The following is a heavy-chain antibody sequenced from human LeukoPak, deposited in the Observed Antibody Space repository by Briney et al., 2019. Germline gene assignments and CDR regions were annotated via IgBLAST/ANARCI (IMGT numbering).Heavy chain of an antibody. D-gene: IGHD3-22*01. CDR3: AREGAYDSSGYYSRGYYMDV. J-gene: IGHJ6*03. CDR1: GFTVSSNY. CDR2: IYSGGST. V-gene: IGHV3-53*01. Sequence: GGSLRLSCAASGFTVSSNYMSWVRQAPGKGLEWVSVIYSGGSTYYADSVKGRFTISRDNSKNTLYLQMNSLRAEDTAVYYCAREGAYDSSGYYSRGYYMDVWGKGTTVTISS.